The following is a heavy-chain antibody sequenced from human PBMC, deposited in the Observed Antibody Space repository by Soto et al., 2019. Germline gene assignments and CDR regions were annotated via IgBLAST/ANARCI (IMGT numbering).Heavy chain of an antibody. CDR2: IYPGDSDT. Sequence: GSLKISCQASGYTFINNWIGWVRQMPGKGLEWMGIIYPGDSDTRYSPSFQGQVTISADKSITTVYLQWSSLKASDTAMYYCARTDGYEIEYWGQGTLVTVSS. CDR3: ARTDGYEIEY. J-gene: IGHJ4*02. CDR1: GYTFINNW. V-gene: IGHV5-51*01. D-gene: IGHD5-12*01.